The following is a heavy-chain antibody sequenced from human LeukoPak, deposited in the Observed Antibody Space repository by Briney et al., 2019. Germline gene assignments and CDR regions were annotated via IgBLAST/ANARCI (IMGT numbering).Heavy chain of an antibody. V-gene: IGHV4-34*01. J-gene: IGHJ6*03. CDR1: VGSFSGYY. CDR3: ARRNVESTFYYYYYMDV. CDR2: ISYSGGT. Sequence: SETLSLTCAVYVGSFSGYYWSWIRQPPRRGLEWIGEISYSGGTNYNPSLKSRLTISVDTSKNQFSLKLSSVTAADTAVYYCARRNVESTFYYYYYMDVWGEGTTVTVSS. D-gene: IGHD1-1*01.